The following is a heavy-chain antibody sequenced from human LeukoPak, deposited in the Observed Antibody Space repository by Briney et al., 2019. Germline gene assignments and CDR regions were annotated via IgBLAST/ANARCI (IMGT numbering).Heavy chain of an antibody. J-gene: IGHJ6*03. D-gene: IGHD3-9*01. CDR3: ARGVGILTPPYYYYYYMDV. Sequence: PSETLSLTCTVSGGSISSSSYYWGWIRQPPGKGLEWIGSIYYSGSTYYNPSLKSRVTISVDTSKNQFSLKLSSVTAADTAVYYCARGVGILTPPYYYYYYMDVWGKGTTVTVSS. CDR2: IYYSGST. V-gene: IGHV4-39*07. CDR1: GGSISSSSYY.